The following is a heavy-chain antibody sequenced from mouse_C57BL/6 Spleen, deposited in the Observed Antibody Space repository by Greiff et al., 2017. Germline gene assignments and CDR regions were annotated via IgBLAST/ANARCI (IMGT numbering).Heavy chain of an antibody. V-gene: IGHV5-17*01. Sequence: EVQLVESGGGLVKPGGSLKLSCAASGFTFSDYGMHWVRQAPGKGLEWVAYISSGSSTIYYADTVKGRFTISRDNAKNTLFLQMTSLRSEDTAMYYCSPNYYWGQGTLVTVSA. CDR3: SPNYY. CDR1: GFTFSDYG. CDR2: ISSGSSTI. J-gene: IGHJ3*01. D-gene: IGHD1-3*01.